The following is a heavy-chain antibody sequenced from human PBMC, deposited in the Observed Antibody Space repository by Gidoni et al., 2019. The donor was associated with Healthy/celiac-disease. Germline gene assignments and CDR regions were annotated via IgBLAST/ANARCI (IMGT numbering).Heavy chain of an antibody. CDR1: GYTFTSYG. D-gene: IGHD4-17*01. J-gene: IGHJ1*01. CDR2: VSAYNGNT. CDR3: ARDRSHGDYLAEYFQH. Sequence: QVQLVQSGAEVKKPGASVQVSCNASGYTFTSYGISWVRQAPGQGLEWVGWVSAYNGNTNYAQKLQGRVTMTTDTSTSTANMGLRSLRSDDTAVYYCARDRSHGDYLAEYFQHWDQGTLVTVSS. V-gene: IGHV1-18*01.